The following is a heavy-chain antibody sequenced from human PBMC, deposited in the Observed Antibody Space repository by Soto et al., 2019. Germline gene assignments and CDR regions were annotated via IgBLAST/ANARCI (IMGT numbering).Heavy chain of an antibody. D-gene: IGHD2-15*01. CDR2: IYYSGST. Sequence: SETLSLTCTVSGGSISSYYWSWIRQPPGKGLEWIGYIYYSGSTNYNPSPKSRVTISVDTSKNQFSLKLSSGTAADTAVFYCARTVVKSWGSGAFDIWGQGTMVTVSS. J-gene: IGHJ3*02. V-gene: IGHV4-59*01. CDR3: ARTVVKSWGSGAFDI. CDR1: GGSISSYY.